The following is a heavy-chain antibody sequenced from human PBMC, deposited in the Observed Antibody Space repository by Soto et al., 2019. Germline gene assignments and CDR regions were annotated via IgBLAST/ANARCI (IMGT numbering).Heavy chain of an antibody. Sequence: SETQSLTCTVSDGSITSSYYWGWISQPPGKGLEWIGSIYYSGSTYYNPSLKSRVTISVDTSKNQFSLKLSSVTAADTAVYYCATIPATTILTDYWGQGTLVTVSS. J-gene: IGHJ4*02. CDR2: IYYSGST. D-gene: IGHD2-2*02. CDR3: ATIPATTILTDY. CDR1: DGSITSSYY. V-gene: IGHV4-39*01.